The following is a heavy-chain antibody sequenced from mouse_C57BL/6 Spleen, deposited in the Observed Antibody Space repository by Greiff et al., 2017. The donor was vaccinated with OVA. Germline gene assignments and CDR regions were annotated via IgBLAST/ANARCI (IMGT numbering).Heavy chain of an antibody. D-gene: IGHD2-4*01. CDR1: GFTFSDYY. CDR3: ARDVPDYRYFDY. Sequence: EVKLMESEGGLVQPGSSMKLSCTASGFTFSDYYMAWVRQVPEKGLEWVANINYDGSSTYYLDSLKSRFIISRDNAKNILYLQMSSLKSEDTATYYCARDVPDYRYFDYWGQGTTLTVSS. V-gene: IGHV5-16*01. J-gene: IGHJ2*01. CDR2: INYDGSST.